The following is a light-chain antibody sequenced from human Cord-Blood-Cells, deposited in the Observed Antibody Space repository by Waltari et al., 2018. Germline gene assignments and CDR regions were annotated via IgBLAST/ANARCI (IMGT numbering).Light chain of an antibody. CDR3: SSYAGSNNLV. CDR2: EVS. J-gene: IGLJ2*01. CDR1: SSYLCCYYH. V-gene: IGLV2-8*01. Sequence: QSAPAPPPSPSGSPGPAGTIPFPGTSSYLCCYYHFPWYQQHPGKAPKLMIYEVSKRPSGVPDRFSGSKSGNTASLTVSGLQAEDEADYYCSSYAGSNNLVFGGGTKLTVL.